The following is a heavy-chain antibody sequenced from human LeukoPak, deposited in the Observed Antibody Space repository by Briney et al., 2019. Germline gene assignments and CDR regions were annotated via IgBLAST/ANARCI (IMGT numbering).Heavy chain of an antibody. CDR1: GFTFNTYD. V-gene: IGHV3-23*01. CDR2: LSGSGDRT. D-gene: IGHD3-10*01. Sequence: PGGSLRLSCAASGFTFNTYDMSWVRQSPVKGLEWVSGLSGSGDRTYYTDSVKGLFTISRDNSKNTVYLQINTLRAEDTALYYCARGGTLVRGGDPFDYWGQGTLVTVSS. CDR3: ARGGTLVRGGDPFDY. J-gene: IGHJ4*02.